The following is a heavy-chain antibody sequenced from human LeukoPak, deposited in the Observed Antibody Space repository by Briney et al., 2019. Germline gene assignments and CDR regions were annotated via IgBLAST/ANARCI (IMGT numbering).Heavy chain of an antibody. CDR3: ARRSGRDHYGMDV. V-gene: IGHV4-39*01. J-gene: IGHJ6*02. CDR1: GGSISSSSYY. CDR2: IYYSGST. D-gene: IGHD2-15*01. Sequence: SETLSLTCTVSGGSISSSSYYWGWVRQPPGRGLEWIGSIYYSGSTYYNPSLKRRVPISVDTSKNQFSLKLSSVTAADTAVYYCARRSGRDHYGMDVWGQGTTVTVSS.